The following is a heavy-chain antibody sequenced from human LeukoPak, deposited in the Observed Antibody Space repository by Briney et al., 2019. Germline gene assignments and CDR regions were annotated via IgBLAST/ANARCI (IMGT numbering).Heavy chain of an antibody. CDR2: IYHSGST. CDR3: ARGRYYYDSSGYPLDAFDI. D-gene: IGHD3-22*01. J-gene: IGHJ3*02. Sequence: PSETLSLTCTVSGGSISSGGYYWSWIRQPPGKGLEWIGYIYHSGSTYYNPSLKSRVTISVDRSKNQFSLKLSSVTAADTAVYYCARGRYYYDSSGYPLDAFDIWGQGTMVTVSS. CDR1: GGSISSGGYY. V-gene: IGHV4-30-2*01.